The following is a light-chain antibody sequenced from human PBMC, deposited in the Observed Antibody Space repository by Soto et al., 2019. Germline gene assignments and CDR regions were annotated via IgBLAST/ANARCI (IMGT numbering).Light chain of an antibody. J-gene: IGKJ5*01. Sequence: EIVLTQCPATLSVSPGERATLSCRASQSVSSNLAWYPQKPGQAPRLLIYGASTRDTGIPARFSGSGSGTEFTLPISSLQSEDVAIDYCQQYNHWTITFGQGTRLEIK. V-gene: IGKV3-15*01. CDR3: QQYNHWTIT. CDR2: GAS. CDR1: QSVSSN.